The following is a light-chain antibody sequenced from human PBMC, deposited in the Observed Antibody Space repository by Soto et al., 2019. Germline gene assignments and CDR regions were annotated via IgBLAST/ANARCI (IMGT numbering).Light chain of an antibody. CDR3: KSYAGSNTDV. Sequence: QSALTQPRSVSGSPGQSVTISCTGTSSDVGGYNYVSWYQQHPGKAPKLMIYDVGKRPSGVPDRFSGSKSGNTASLTISGLQAEDEADYFCKSYAGSNTDVFGSGTKLTVL. V-gene: IGLV2-11*01. J-gene: IGLJ1*01. CDR2: DVG. CDR1: SSDVGGYNY.